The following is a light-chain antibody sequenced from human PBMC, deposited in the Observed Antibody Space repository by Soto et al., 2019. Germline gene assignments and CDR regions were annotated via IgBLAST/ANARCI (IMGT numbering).Light chain of an antibody. CDR3: LQDYNSPYS. CDR1: QGIRND. Sequence: AIQMTQSPSSLSASVGDRVTITCRASQGIRNDLGWYQQKPGKAPKLLIYGASSLQSGVPSRFTGSGSGTDFTLTISSLQPEDCAIYYCLQDYNSPYSFSQGTKLEIK. CDR2: GAS. J-gene: IGKJ2*01. V-gene: IGKV1-6*01.